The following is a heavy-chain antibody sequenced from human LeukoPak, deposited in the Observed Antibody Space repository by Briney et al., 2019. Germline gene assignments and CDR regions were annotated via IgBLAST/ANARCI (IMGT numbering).Heavy chain of an antibody. CDR3: ARAWRGIRDY. V-gene: IGHV3-21*01. D-gene: IGHD3-16*01. CDR1: GFTFSSYS. CDR2: ISSSSSYI. J-gene: IGHJ4*02. Sequence: GGSLRLSCAASGFTFSSYSMNWVRQAQGKGLEWVSSISSSSSYIYYADSVKGRFTISRDNAKNSLYLQMNSLRAEDTAVYYCARAWRGIRDYWGQGTLVTVSS.